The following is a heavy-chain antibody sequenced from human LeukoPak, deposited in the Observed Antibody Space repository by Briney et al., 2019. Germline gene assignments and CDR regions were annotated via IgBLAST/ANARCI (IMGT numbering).Heavy chain of an antibody. D-gene: IGHD3-9*01. CDR2: INPSGGST. J-gene: IGHJ4*02. CDR1: GYSFTNYY. CDR3: ARDQGLTGYFDY. V-gene: IGHV1-46*01. Sequence: ASVKVSCKTSGYSFTNYYMHWVRQAPGQGLERMGIINPSGGSTNYAQKFQGRVTMTRDTSTGIVYMELSSLRSEDTAVYYCARDQGLTGYFDYWGQGTLVTVSS.